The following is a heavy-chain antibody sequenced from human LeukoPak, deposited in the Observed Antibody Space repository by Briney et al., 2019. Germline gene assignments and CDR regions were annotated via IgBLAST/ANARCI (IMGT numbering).Heavy chain of an antibody. CDR3: ARGIMVRGVIEYNWFDP. CDR2: IYYSGST. V-gene: IGHV4-31*03. CDR1: GGSISSGGYY. D-gene: IGHD3-10*01. J-gene: IGHJ5*02. Sequence: SETLSLTCTVSGGSISSGGYYWSWIRQHPGKGLEWIGYIYYSGSTYYNPSPKSRVTISVDTSKNQFSLKLSSVTAADTAVYYCARGIMVRGVIEYNWFDPWGQGTLVTVSS.